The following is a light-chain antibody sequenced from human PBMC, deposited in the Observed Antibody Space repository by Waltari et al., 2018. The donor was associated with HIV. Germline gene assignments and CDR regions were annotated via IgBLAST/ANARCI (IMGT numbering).Light chain of an antibody. Sequence: QATLTQPASVSGSPGQSVTISCTGISSDIDVYKYFSWYQQHPAKAPKLLIYDVINRPSGVSHRFSGSKSANTASLTISGLQAEDEADYYCSSYTPTSTLYVFGTGTKVTV. CDR2: DVI. CDR1: SSDIDVYKY. V-gene: IGLV2-14*03. J-gene: IGLJ1*01. CDR3: SSYTPTSTLYV.